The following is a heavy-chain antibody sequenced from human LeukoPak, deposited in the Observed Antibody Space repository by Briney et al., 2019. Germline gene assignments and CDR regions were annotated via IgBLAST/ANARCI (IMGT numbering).Heavy chain of an antibody. CDR2: ISYDGGLK. Sequence: GGSLRLSCAASGFTFSTYAMHWVRQAPGKGLEWVAVISYDGGLKYYADSVMGRFTISRDNSKNTLYLQMNSLRAEDTALYYCAKWGDYDVLTGYYDSDYWGQGTLVTVSS. V-gene: IGHV3-30*04. D-gene: IGHD3-9*01. CDR1: GFTFSTYA. CDR3: AKWGDYDVLTGYYDSDY. J-gene: IGHJ4*02.